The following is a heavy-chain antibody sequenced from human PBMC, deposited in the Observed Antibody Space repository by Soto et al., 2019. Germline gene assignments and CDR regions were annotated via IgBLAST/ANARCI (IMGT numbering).Heavy chain of an antibody. J-gene: IGHJ4*02. Sequence: VGSLRLSCAASGFTFSTFAMNWVRQAPGKGLEWVSGITGGSGFTFYADSVKGRFTISRDDSENTLFLQMSSLRAEDTAKYYCAKSGPTNYFDFRGQGTLVTVSS. CDR3: AKSGPTNYFDF. CDR1: GFTFSTFA. D-gene: IGHD1-26*01. V-gene: IGHV3-23*01. CDR2: ITGGSGFT.